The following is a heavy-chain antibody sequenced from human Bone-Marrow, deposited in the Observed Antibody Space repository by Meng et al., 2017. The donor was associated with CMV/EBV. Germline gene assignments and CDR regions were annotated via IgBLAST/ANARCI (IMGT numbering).Heavy chain of an antibody. J-gene: IGHJ6*02. D-gene: IGHD2-2*01. V-gene: IGHV1-2*02. CDR2: INPNSGGT. CDR3: ARLYCSSTSCATSRRWGAMFEYYYGMDV. Sequence: ASVKVSCKASGYTFTGYYMHWVRQAPGQGLEWMGWINPNSGGTNYAQKFQGRVTMTRDTSISTAYMELSRLRSDDTAVYYCARLYCSSTSCATSRRWGAMFEYYYGMDVWGQETTVTVSS. CDR1: GYTFTGYY.